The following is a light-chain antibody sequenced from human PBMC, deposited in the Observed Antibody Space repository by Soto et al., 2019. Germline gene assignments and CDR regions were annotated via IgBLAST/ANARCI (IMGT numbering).Light chain of an antibody. Sequence: QCALTQPASVSGSPGQSITISCTGTSSDVGGYNYVSWYQQHPGKAPKLMIYDVSNRPSGVSNRFSGSKTGNTASLTISGLQAEDEADYYCSSYTSNSTRVFGGGTKVTVL. V-gene: IGLV2-14*03. J-gene: IGLJ3*02. CDR2: DVS. CDR1: SSDVGGYNY. CDR3: SSYTSNSTRV.